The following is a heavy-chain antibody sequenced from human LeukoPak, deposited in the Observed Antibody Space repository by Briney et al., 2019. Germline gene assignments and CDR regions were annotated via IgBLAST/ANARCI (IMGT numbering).Heavy chain of an antibody. CDR3: ARAHGAYYGSESYYRSYFDY. CDR2: ISWNSGSI. Sequence: PGGSLRLSCAASGFTFDDYAMHWVRQAPGKGLEWVSGISWNSGSIGYADSVKGRFTISRDNSKNTLYLQMGSLRAEDMAVYYCARAHGAYYGSESYYRSYFDYWGQGTLVTVSS. V-gene: IGHV3-9*03. J-gene: IGHJ4*02. CDR1: GFTFDDYA. D-gene: IGHD3-10*01.